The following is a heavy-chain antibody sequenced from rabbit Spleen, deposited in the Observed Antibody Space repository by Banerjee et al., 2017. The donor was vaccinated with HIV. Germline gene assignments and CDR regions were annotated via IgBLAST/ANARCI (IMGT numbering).Heavy chain of an antibody. D-gene: IGHD1-1*01. V-gene: IGHV1S45*01. CDR2: IDSGSSGFT. CDR1: GVSFSGSSY. CDR3: ARDLTDVIGWNFGW. J-gene: IGHJ4*01. Sequence: QEQLVESGGGLVKPGTSLTLTCIASGVSFSGSSYMCWVRQAPGKGLEWIACIDSGSSGFTYFANWAKGRFTISKTSSTTVTLQMTSLTAADTATYFCARDLTDVIGWNFGWWGPGTLVTVS.